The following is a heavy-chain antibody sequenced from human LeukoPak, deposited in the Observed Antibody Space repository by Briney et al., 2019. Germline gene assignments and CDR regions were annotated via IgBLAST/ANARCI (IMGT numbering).Heavy chain of an antibody. V-gene: IGHV4-59*01. CDR1: GGSISSYY. Sequence: SETLSLTCTASGGSISSYYWSWIRQPPGKGLEWIGYIYYSGSTNYNPSLKSRVTISVDTSKNQLSLKLSSVTAADTAVYYCARVKKGYYYDSSGYCYFDYWGQGTLVTVSS. CDR3: ARVKKGYYYDSSGYCYFDY. CDR2: IYYSGST. J-gene: IGHJ4*02. D-gene: IGHD3-22*01.